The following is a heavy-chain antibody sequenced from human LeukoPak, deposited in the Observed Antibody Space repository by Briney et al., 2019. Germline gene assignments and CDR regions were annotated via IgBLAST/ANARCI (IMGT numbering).Heavy chain of an antibody. V-gene: IGHV4-4*07. CDR3: ARENSGSYREFDY. CDR1: GGSISSYY. CDR2: IYTSGST. D-gene: IGHD1-26*01. Sequence: KPSETLSLTCTVSGGSISSYYWSWIRQPAGKGLEWIGRIYTSGSTNYNASLKSRVSMSVDTSKNQFSLKQSSVTAADTAVFYCARENSGSYREFDYWGQGTLVTVSS. J-gene: IGHJ4*02.